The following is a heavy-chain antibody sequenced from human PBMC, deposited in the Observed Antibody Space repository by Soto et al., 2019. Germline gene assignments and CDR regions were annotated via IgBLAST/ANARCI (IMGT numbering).Heavy chain of an antibody. Sequence: GSGPTLVNPTQTLTLTCTFSGFSLSTSGVGVGWIRQPPGKAPEWLALIYWDDDKRYSPSLKSRLTITKDTSKNQVVLTMTNMDPVDTATYYCAHPSIAVRPGSFDYWGQGTLVTVSS. J-gene: IGHJ4*02. CDR1: GFSLSTSGVG. CDR3: AHPSIAVRPGSFDY. CDR2: IYWDDDK. V-gene: IGHV2-5*02. D-gene: IGHD6-6*01.